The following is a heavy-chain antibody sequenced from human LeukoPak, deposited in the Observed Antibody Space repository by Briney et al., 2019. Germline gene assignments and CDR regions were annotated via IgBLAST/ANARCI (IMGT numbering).Heavy chain of an antibody. J-gene: IGHJ4*02. CDR1: GGSISSSSYY. Sequence: SETLSPTCTVSGGSISSSSYYWGWIRQPPGRGLEWIGSIYYSGSTNYNPSLKSRVTISVDTSKNQFSLKLSSVTAADTAVYYCARHDDFWSGNPPAYWGQGTLVTVSS. D-gene: IGHD3-3*01. V-gene: IGHV4-39*01. CDR3: ARHDDFWSGNPPAY. CDR2: IYYSGST.